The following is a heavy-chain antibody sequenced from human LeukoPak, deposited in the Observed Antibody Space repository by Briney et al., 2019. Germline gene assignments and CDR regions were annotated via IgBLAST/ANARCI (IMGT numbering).Heavy chain of an antibody. J-gene: IGHJ5*02. V-gene: IGHV4-34*01. CDR3: ARRLRFLEWFYNWFDP. Sequence: PSETLSLTCAVYGGSFSGYYWSWIRQPPGKGLEWIGEINHSGSTNYNPSLKSRVTISVDTSKNQFSLKLSSVTAADTAVYYCARRLRFLEWFYNWFDPWGQGTLVTVSS. CDR2: INHSGST. D-gene: IGHD3-3*01. CDR1: GGSFSGYY.